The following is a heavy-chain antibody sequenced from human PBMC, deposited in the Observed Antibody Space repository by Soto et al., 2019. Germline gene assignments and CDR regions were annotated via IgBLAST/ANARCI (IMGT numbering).Heavy chain of an antibody. D-gene: IGHD1-26*01. CDR1: GGSISSSSYY. Sequence: SETLSLTCTVSGGSISSSSYYWGWIRQPPGKGLEWIGSIYYSGSTYYNPSLKSRVTISVDTSKNQFSLKLSSVTAADTAVYYCARLGRELGMGYAFDIWGQGTMVTVSS. J-gene: IGHJ3*02. V-gene: IGHV4-39*01. CDR2: IYYSGST. CDR3: ARLGRELGMGYAFDI.